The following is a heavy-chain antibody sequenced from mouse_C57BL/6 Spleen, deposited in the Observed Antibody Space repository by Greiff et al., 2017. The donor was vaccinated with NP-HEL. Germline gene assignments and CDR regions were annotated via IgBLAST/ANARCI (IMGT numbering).Heavy chain of an antibody. D-gene: IGHD1-2*01. CDR1: GFTFSDYG. CDR3: ARRTTADYWYLDV. CDR2: ISNLAYSI. J-gene: IGHJ1*03. Sequence: EVQLVESGGGLVQPGGSLKLSCAASGFTFSDYGMAWVRQAPRKGPEWVAFISNLAYSIYYADTVTGRFTISRENAKNTLYLEMSSLRSEDTAMYCCARRTTADYWYLDVWGKGTTVTVSS. V-gene: IGHV5-15*01.